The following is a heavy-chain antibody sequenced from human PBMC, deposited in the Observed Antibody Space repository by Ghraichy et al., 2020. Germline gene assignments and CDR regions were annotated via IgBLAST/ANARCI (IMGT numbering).Heavy chain of an antibody. J-gene: IGHJ4*02. Sequence: SVKVSCNASGGTFSSYTISWVRQAPGQGLEWMGRIIPILGIANYAQKFQGRVTITADKSTRTAYMELSSLRSEDTAVYYCARTDGREYYFDYWGQGTLVTVSS. CDR2: IIPILGIA. V-gene: IGHV1-69*02. CDR1: GGTFSSYT. CDR3: ARTDGREYYFDY.